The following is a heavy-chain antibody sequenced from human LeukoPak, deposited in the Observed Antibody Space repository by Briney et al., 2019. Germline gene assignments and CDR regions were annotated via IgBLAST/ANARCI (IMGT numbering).Heavy chain of an antibody. D-gene: IGHD3-9*01. CDR2: IYYSGST. Sequence: SETLSLTCTVSGGSINSYYWSWIRQPPGKGLEWIGYIYYSGSTNYNPSLKSRVTISVDTSKNQFSLKLSSVTAADTAVYYCARDHRPYYDILTGYQYYYGMDVWGKGTTVTVSS. V-gene: IGHV4-59*01. J-gene: IGHJ6*04. CDR1: GGSINSYY. CDR3: ARDHRPYYDILTGYQYYYGMDV.